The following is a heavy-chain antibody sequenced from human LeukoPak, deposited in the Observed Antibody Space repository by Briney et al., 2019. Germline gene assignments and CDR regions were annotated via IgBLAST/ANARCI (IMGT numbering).Heavy chain of an antibody. V-gene: IGHV1-46*01. Sequence: ASVKVSCKASGYTFTSYYMHWVRQAPGQGLEWMGIINPSGGSTSYAQKFQGRVTMTRDTSTSTVYMELSSLRSEDTAVYYCVRDLESSGWPKSSDYWGQGTLVTVSS. CDR3: VRDLESSGWPKSSDY. D-gene: IGHD6-19*01. CDR2: INPSGGST. J-gene: IGHJ4*02. CDR1: GYTFTSYY.